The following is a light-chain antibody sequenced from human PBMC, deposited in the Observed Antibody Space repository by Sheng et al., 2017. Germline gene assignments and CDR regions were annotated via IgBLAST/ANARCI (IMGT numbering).Light chain of an antibody. CDR1: QSVSSN. CDR3: QQYNNWPFT. CDR2: GAS. J-gene: IGKJ3*01. Sequence: EIVMTQSPATLSVSPGERATLSCRASQSVSSNLAWYQQKPGQAPRLLIYGASTRATGIPARFSGSGSGTEFTLTISSLQSEDLLVYYCQQYNNWPFTFGPGTKVDIK. V-gene: IGKV3-15*01.